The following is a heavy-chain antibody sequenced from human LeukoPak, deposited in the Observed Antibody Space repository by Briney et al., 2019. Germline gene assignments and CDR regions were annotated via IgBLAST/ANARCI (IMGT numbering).Heavy chain of an antibody. J-gene: IGHJ4*02. Sequence: GGSLRLSCAVSGFTFSNFWMSWVRQAPERRLEWVANIHQEGNEKYQGESGKGRLTISRDNAKNSLFLQMNGLRGEDTAVYYRARGDAFSGDHWGQGTLVTVSS. V-gene: IGHV3-7*04. CDR1: GFTFSNFW. CDR3: ARGDAFSGDH. CDR2: IHQEGNEK.